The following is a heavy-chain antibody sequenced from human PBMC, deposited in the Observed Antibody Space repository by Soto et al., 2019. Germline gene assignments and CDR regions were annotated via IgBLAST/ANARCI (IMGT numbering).Heavy chain of an antibody. J-gene: IGHJ4*02. D-gene: IGHD4-4*01. V-gene: IGHV4-61*01. CDR1: GGSVSSGSYY. CDR3: AKEVQDYSNYPPWGYFDY. Sequence: QVQLQESGPGLVKPSETLSLTCTVSGGSVSSGSYYWSWIRQPPGKGLEWVGYISYSGRTNYNPSLKSRVTISVDTSKNQSSLKLSSVTAPDTAVYYCAKEVQDYSNYPPWGYFDYWGQGTLVTVS. CDR2: ISYSGRT.